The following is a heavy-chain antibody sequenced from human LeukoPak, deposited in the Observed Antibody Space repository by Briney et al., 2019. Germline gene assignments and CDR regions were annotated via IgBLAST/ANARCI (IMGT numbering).Heavy chain of an antibody. CDR3: ARAMVTSINYYYGMDV. Sequence: XSVKVSCKASGYTFTSYGISWVRQAPGQGLEGMGWISAYNGNTNYAQKLQCRVTMTTDTSTSTAYMELRSLRSDDTAVYYCARAMVTSINYYYGMDVWGQGTTVTVSS. V-gene: IGHV1-18*01. D-gene: IGHD5-18*01. J-gene: IGHJ6*02. CDR1: GYTFTSYG. CDR2: ISAYNGNT.